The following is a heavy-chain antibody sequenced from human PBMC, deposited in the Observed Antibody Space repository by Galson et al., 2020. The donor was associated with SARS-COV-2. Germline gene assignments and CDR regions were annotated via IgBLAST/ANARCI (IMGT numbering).Heavy chain of an antibody. V-gene: IGHV4-31*03. CDR3: ARAVRGVIIKGFDWFDP. J-gene: IGHJ5*02. CDR2: IYYSGST. Sequence: SETLSLTCTVSGGSISSGGYYWSWIRQHPGKGLEWIGHIYYSGSTYYNPSLKSRVTISVDTSKNQFSLKLSSVTAADTAVYYCARAVRGVIIKGFDWFDPWGQGTLVTVSS. D-gene: IGHD3-10*01. CDR1: GGSISSGGYY.